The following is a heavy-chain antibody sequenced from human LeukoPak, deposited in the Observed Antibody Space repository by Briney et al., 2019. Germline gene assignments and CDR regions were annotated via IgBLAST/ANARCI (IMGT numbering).Heavy chain of an antibody. J-gene: IGHJ6*03. V-gene: IGHV3-30*04. CDR3: AKDRCSNGVGCYYYYMDV. CDR1: GFTFSSYA. D-gene: IGHD2-8*01. CDR2: ISYDGSNK. Sequence: GGSLRLSCAASGFTFSSYAMHWVRQAPGKGLERVAVISYDGSNKKYADSVKGRFTISRDNSKNTLYLQMNSLRAEDTAVYYCAKDRCSNGVGCYYYYMDVWGKGTTVTISS.